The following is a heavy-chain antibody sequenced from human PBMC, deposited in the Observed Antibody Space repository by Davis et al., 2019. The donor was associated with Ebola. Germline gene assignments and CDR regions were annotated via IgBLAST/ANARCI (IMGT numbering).Heavy chain of an antibody. CDR1: RYTFSGYA. V-gene: IGHV1-18*01. D-gene: IGHD4-17*01. CDR3: ARDATTVTTIWFDP. Sequence: ASSVTVSCLTSRYTFSGYAISWVRQAPGQGLEWIGRINVYNGHTNYAQNFQGRVTVSTDTSTSIAYMELRSLRSDDTALYYCARDATTVTTIWFDPWGQGTLVTVSS. J-gene: IGHJ5*02. CDR2: INVYNGHT.